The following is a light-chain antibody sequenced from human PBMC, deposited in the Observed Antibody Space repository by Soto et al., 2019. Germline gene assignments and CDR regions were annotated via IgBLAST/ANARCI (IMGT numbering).Light chain of an antibody. V-gene: IGKV1-9*01. CDR3: QQLNSYPIT. CDR2: AAS. CDR1: QGISSY. J-gene: IGKJ5*01. Sequence: DIQLTPSPSFLSASVVDRVCITCLASQGISSYLAWYQQKPGKAPKLLIYAASTLQSGVPSRFSGSGSGTEFTLTISSLQPEDFATYYCQQLNSYPITFGQGTRLEIK.